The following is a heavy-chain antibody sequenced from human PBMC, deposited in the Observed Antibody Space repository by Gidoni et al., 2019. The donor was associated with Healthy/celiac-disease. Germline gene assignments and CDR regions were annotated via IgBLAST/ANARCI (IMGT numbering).Heavy chain of an antibody. CDR3: ARVGSSWYYFDY. CDR1: GGSISSYY. D-gene: IGHD6-13*01. J-gene: IGHJ4*02. Sequence: QVQLQESGPGLVKPSETLSLTCTVSGGSISSYYWSWIRQPPGKGLEWIGYIYYSGSPNYNPSLKSRVTISVDTSKNQFSLKLSSVTAADTAVYYCARVGSSWYYFDYWGQGTLVTVSS. V-gene: IGHV4-59*01. CDR2: IYYSGSP.